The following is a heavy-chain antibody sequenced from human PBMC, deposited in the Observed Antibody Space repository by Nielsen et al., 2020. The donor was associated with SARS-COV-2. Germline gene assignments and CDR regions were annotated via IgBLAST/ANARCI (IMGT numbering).Heavy chain of an antibody. CDR1: GASISSYY. CDR3: AREKWEDIVATTIYYYYGMDV. Sequence: SETLSLTCTVSGASISSYYWSWIRQPPGKGLEWIGYIYYSGSTNYNPSLKSRVTISVDTSKNQFSLKLSSVTAADTAVYYCAREKWEDIVATTIYYYYGMDVWGQGTTVTVSS. D-gene: IGHD5-12*01. J-gene: IGHJ6*02. CDR2: IYYSGST. V-gene: IGHV4-59*12.